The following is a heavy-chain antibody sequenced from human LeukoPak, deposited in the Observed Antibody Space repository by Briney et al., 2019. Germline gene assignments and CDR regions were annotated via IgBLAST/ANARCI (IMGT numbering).Heavy chain of an antibody. J-gene: IGHJ4*02. Sequence: SETLSLTCTVSGGSISSSSYYWGWIRQPPGKGLEWIGSIYYSGSTYYNPPLKSRVTISVDTSKNQFSLKLSSVTAADTAVYYCARGPLFDYWGQGTLVTVSS. V-gene: IGHV4-39*07. CDR1: GGSISSSSYY. CDR3: ARGPLFDY. CDR2: IYYSGST.